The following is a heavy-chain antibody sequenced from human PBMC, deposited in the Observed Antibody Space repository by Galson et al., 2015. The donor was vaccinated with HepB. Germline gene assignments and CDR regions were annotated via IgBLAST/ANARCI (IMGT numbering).Heavy chain of an antibody. CDR2: MNPNSGNT. V-gene: IGHV1-8*01. D-gene: IGHD6-13*01. J-gene: IGHJ4*02. Sequence: SVKVSCKASGYTFTSYDINWVRQATGQGLEWMGWMNPNSGNTGYAQKFQGRVTMTRNTSISTAYMELSSLRSEDTAVYYCAISPEAAAGTGPLRWGQGTRVTVSS. CDR3: AISPEAAAGTGPLR. CDR1: GYTFTSYD.